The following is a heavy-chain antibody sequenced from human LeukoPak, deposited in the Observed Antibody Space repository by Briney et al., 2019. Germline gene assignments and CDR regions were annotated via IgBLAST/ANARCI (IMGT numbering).Heavy chain of an antibody. D-gene: IGHD2-15*01. CDR3: ARVGYCSGGSCPAPYFDY. CDR2: IFYTGST. CDR1: GASISSGGYY. V-gene: IGHV4-31*03. Sequence: SETLSLTCTVSGASISSGGYYWSWIRQHPGKGLEWIGYIFYTGSTYYNPSLKSRLTISVDTSKNQFSLKLSSATAADTAVYYCARVGYCSGGSCPAPYFDYWGQGTLVTVSS. J-gene: IGHJ4*02.